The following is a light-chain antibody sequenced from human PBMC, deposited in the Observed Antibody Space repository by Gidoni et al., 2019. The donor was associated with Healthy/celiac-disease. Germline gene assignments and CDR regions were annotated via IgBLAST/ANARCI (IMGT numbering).Light chain of an antibody. Sequence: DIQMTQSPSSLSASVGDRVTITCRASQGISNYLAWYQQKPGKVPKLLIYAASTLQSGVPSRFSGSGSGTDFTLTISSLQPEDVATYYCQKYNRAPTFXGXTKVEIK. CDR3: QKYNRAPT. J-gene: IGKJ4*01. CDR2: AAS. V-gene: IGKV1-27*01. CDR1: QGISNY.